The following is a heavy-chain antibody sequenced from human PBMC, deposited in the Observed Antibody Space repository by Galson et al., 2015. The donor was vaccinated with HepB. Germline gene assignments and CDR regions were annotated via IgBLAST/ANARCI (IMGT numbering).Heavy chain of an antibody. CDR1: GFTFSSYE. CDR2: ISTSGTTK. Sequence: SLRLSCAASGFTFSSYEMDWVRQVPGKGLEWISYISTSGTTKYYADSVKGRFTISRDNAKNSLYLQMNNLRAEDTAVYYCARRYFDFWGLGTLVAVSS. CDR3: ARRYFDF. V-gene: IGHV3-48*03. J-gene: IGHJ4*02.